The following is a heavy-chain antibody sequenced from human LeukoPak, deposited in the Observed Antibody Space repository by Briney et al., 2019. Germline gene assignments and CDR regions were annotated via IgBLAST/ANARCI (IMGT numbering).Heavy chain of an antibody. D-gene: IGHD3-9*01. CDR3: ARDVVTDYYWWFDP. CDR1: GYTFSNYA. J-gene: IGHJ5*02. CDR2: ISPKSSRG. V-gene: IGHV1-18*04. Sequence: ASVKVSCKASGYTFSNYAISWVRQAPGQGLEWMGWISPKSSRGSYANNFQGRVTMTTDTSTSTVYMELTSLTSDDTAVYYCARDVVTDYYWWFDPWGQGTLVTASS.